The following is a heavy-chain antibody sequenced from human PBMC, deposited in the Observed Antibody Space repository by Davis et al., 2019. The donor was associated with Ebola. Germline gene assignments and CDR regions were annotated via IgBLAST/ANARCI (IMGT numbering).Heavy chain of an antibody. CDR3: VRGRTWGIPDY. CDR1: GGSFTSYY. Sequence: SETLSLTCAFYGGSFTSYYWSWIRQPPGKGLEWVGEFNHNGNTNYNPSLKSRVVISVDTSKNQFSLNLTSVTAADTAIYYCVRGRTWGIPDYWGQGTLVTVSS. D-gene: IGHD7-27*01. CDR2: FNHNGNT. J-gene: IGHJ4*02. V-gene: IGHV4-34*01.